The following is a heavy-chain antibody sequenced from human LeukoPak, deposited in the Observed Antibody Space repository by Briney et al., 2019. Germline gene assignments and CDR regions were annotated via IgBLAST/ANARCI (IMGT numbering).Heavy chain of an antibody. J-gene: IGHJ4*02. Sequence: SGGSLRLSCAASGFRFSDFYMSWIRQAPGKGLEWVSQISSSGNAIYYTDSVKGRFTISRDNGKNSLFLQMNSLRAEDTAVYYCARGLVNRGPGTYNSRDYWGQGTLITVSP. CDR1: GFRFSDFY. CDR2: ISSSGNAI. D-gene: IGHD1-26*01. CDR3: ARGLVNRGPGTYNSRDY. V-gene: IGHV3-11*04.